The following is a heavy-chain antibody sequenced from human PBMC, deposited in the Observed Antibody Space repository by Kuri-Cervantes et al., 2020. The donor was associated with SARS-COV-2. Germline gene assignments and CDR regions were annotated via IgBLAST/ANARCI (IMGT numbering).Heavy chain of an antibody. CDR2: VNHSGGA. J-gene: IGHJ6*03. D-gene: IGHD6-13*01. V-gene: IGHV4-34*01. CDR3: AGGGNIAAAGTFYYYYMDV. CDR1: GGSPSGSF. Sequence: SETLSLTCAVYGGSPSGSFWSWIRQSPGKGLEWIGEVNHSGGANYNPFLRSRVTISVDTSKNQFSLKLSSVTAADTAVYYCAGGGNIAAAGTFYYYYMDVWGKGTTVTVSS.